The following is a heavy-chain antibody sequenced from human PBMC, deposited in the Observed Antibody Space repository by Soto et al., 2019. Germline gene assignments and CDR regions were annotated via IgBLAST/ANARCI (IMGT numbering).Heavy chain of an antibody. CDR3: ASQKLDVPAYFDY. J-gene: IGHJ4*02. Sequence: PSETLSLTCAVSGGSISSGGYSWSWIRQPPGKGLEWIGYIYHSGSTYYNPSLKSRVTISADRSKNQFSLKLSSVTAADTAVYYCASQKLDVPAYFDYWGQGIQVTVSS. V-gene: IGHV4-30-2*01. D-gene: IGHD1-1*01. CDR1: GGSISSGGYS. CDR2: IYHSGST.